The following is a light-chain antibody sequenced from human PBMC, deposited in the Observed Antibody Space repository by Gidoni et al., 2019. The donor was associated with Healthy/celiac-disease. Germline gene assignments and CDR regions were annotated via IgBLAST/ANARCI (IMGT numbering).Light chain of an antibody. V-gene: IGLV2-11*01. CDR3: CSYAGSYTWV. J-gene: IGLJ3*02. CDR1: SSDVGGYNY. CDR2: DVS. Sequence: QSALTQPRSLSGSPGQSVTISCTGTSSDVGGYNYVSWYQQPPGKAPKLMIYDVSKRPSGVPDRFSGSKSGNTASLTISGLQAEDEADYYCCSYAGSYTWVFGGGTKLTVL.